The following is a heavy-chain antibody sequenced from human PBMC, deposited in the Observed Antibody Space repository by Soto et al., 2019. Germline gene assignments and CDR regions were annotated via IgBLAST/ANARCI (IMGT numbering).Heavy chain of an antibody. D-gene: IGHD7-27*01. CDR3: ARLGRRAFDP. J-gene: IGHJ5*02. CDR1: GDTFDSDS. V-gene: IGHV1-69*01. CDR2: IIPMLGKP. Sequence: QVQLVQSGPEVRKPGSSVKVSCQSSGDTFDSDSINWVRQAPGQGLVWMGGIIPMLGKPNYAQTFQDRVTITADESANTAYMELRSLRSDDTAVYFCARLGRRAFDPWGQGTPVTVSS.